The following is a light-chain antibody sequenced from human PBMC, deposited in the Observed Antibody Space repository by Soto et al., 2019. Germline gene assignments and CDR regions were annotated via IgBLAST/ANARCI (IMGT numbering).Light chain of an antibody. CDR3: QQGGMTPLT. CDR2: DTS. V-gene: IGKV3-20*01. Sequence: EIVLTQSPGTLSLSPGERATLSCRASQGVSTTHLAWYQQKPGQAPRLLTYDTSSRATGVPDRFSGSGSGTDFTLTISRLEPEDLAVYYCQQGGMTPLTFGPGTKVDIK. J-gene: IGKJ3*01. CDR1: QGVSTTH.